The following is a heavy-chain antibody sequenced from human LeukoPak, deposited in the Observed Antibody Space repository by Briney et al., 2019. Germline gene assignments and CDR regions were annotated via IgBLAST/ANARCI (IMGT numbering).Heavy chain of an antibody. J-gene: IGHJ3*02. Sequence: ASVKVSCKASGYTLTGYYMNWVRQAPGQGLDWRGWINPNSGGTNYGQKFQGRVTMTRDTSISIVYMELSRLRSDDTAVYYCARGPSDSSGYYYEGDAFDIWGQGTVVTVSS. CDR1: GYTLTGYY. CDR3: ARGPSDSSGYYYEGDAFDI. V-gene: IGHV1-2*02. D-gene: IGHD3-22*01. CDR2: INPNSGGT.